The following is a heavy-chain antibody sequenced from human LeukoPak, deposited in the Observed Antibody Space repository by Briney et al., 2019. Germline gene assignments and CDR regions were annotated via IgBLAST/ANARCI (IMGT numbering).Heavy chain of an antibody. V-gene: IGHV1-18*01. J-gene: IGHJ5*02. D-gene: IGHD3-22*01. Sequence: GASVKVSCKASGYTFTSYGISWVRQAPGQGLEWMGWISAYNGNTNYAQKLQGRVTMTTDTSTSTAYMELRSLRSDDTAVYFCARDAAGEGRLVITWFDPWGQGTLVTVSS. CDR2: ISAYNGNT. CDR1: GYTFTSYG. CDR3: ARDAAGEGRLVITWFDP.